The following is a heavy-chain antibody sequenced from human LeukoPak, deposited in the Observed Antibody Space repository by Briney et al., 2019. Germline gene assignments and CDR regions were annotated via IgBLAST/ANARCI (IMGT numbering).Heavy chain of an antibody. CDR3: ARGGRSFSY. CDR1: GGYFSGTY. Sequence: PSETLSLTCAVYGGYFSGTYWSWIRQPPGKGLEWIGEINHSGSTNYNPSLKSRVTISVDTSKNQFSLKLSSVTAADTAVYYCARGGRSFSYWGQGTLVTVSS. CDR2: INHSGST. D-gene: IGHD1-26*01. V-gene: IGHV4-34*01. J-gene: IGHJ4*02.